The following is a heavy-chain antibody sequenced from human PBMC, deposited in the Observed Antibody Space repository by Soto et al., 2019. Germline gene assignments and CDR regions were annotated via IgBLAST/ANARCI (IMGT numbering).Heavy chain of an antibody. CDR3: VKGVASSD. CDR1: GGSFTTDS. CDR2: INPLFRTP. J-gene: IGHJ4*02. D-gene: IGHD5-12*01. V-gene: IGHV1-69*01. Sequence: QVHLVQSEAEVRKPGSSVKVSCKSSGGSFTTDSIIWVRQAPGQGLEWMGGINPLFRTPVYAQKFQGRVTISADESTCAAHLEVTGLTPEDTAVYFCVKGVASSDWGQGTPVTVSS.